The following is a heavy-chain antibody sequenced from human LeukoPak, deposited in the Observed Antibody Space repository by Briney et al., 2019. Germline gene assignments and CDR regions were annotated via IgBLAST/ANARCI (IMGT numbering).Heavy chain of an antibody. Sequence: GGSLRLSCAASGFTFSSYAMNWVRQAPGKGLEWVAVISRSGGRTYYADSVKGRFTIYGDNSKNTLYLQMNSLRAEDKAVYYCAKDLDSSGYYLGENFDYWGQGTLVTVSS. V-gene: IGHV3-23*01. CDR3: AKDLDSSGYYLGENFDY. J-gene: IGHJ4*02. D-gene: IGHD3-22*01. CDR2: ISRSGGRT. CDR1: GFTFSSYA.